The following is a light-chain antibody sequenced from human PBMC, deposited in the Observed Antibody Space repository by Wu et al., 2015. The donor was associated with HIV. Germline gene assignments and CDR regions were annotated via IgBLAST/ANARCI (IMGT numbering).Light chain of an antibody. V-gene: IGKV3-20*01. CDR3: HQYGSSPGT. J-gene: IGKJ2*01. CDR1: QSVSSGF. Sequence: EIVLTQSPGTLSLSPGERISLSCRASQSVSSGFLAWYQQTPGQAPRLLIYRTSMKATGIPDRFSGSGSGTDFTLTINRMEPEDFAVYYCHQYGSSPGTFGQGTKLEIK. CDR2: RTS.